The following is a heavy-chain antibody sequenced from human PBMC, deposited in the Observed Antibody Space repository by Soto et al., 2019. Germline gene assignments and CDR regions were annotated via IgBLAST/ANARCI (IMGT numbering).Heavy chain of an antibody. CDR1: GFTFSSYA. J-gene: IGHJ4*02. V-gene: IGHV3-23*01. Sequence: GGSLRLSCAASGFTFSSYAMSWVRQAPGKGLEWVSAISGSGGSTYYADSVKGRFTISRDNSKNTLYLQMNSLRAEDTAVYYCAKDPDDFWSGYYFDYWGQGTLVTVSS. CDR3: AKDPDDFWSGYYFDY. CDR2: ISGSGGST. D-gene: IGHD3-3*01.